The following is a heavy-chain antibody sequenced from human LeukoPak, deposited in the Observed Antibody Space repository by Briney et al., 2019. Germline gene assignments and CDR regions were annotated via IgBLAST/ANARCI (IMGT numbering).Heavy chain of an antibody. J-gene: IGHJ4*02. Sequence: GGSLRLSCAASGFTFSSYWMSWVRQAPGKGLEWVANIKKDGSEKYYVDSVKGRFTISRDNAKTSLYLQMNSLRAEDTAVYYCARDTYSGSYLFDYWGQGTLVSVSA. CDR1: GFTFSSYW. CDR3: ARDTYSGSYLFDY. D-gene: IGHD1-26*01. V-gene: IGHV3-7*01. CDR2: IKKDGSEK.